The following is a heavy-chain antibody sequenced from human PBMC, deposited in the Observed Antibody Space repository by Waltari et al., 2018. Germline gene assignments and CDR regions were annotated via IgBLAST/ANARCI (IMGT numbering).Heavy chain of an antibody. CDR1: GGPISSSNW. CDR2: IYHSGST. CDR3: ARDDYSSVWYLPSH. J-gene: IGHJ4*02. D-gene: IGHD6-19*01. Sequence: QVQLQESGPGLVNPSGTLSLTCAVSGGPISSSNWWSWVCQPPGKGLEWIGEIYHSGSTNYTPSLKSRVTISVDKSKNQFSLKLSAVTAADTAVYYCARDDYSSVWYLPSHWGQGTLVTVSS. V-gene: IGHV4-4*02.